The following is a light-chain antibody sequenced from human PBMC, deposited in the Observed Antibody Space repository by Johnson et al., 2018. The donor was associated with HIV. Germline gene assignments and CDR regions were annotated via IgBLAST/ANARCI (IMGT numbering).Light chain of an antibody. V-gene: IGLV3-10*01. J-gene: IGLJ1*01. Sequence: VLTQPPSVSAAPGQKVTISCSGSSSNIGNNYVSWYQQKSGQAPVLVIYEDSKRPSGIPERFSGSSSGTMATLTISGAQVEDEADYYCYSTDSSGNHDYVFGTVT. CDR2: EDS. CDR3: YSTDSSGNHDYV. CDR1: SSNIGNNY.